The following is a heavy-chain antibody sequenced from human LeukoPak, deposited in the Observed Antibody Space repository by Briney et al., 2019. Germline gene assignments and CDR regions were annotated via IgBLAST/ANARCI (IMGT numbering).Heavy chain of an antibody. V-gene: IGHV1-69*13. D-gene: IGHD3-9*01. CDR1: GGTFSSYA. Sequence: ASVKVSCKASGGTFSSYAISWVRQAPGQGLEWMGGIIPIFGTANYAQKFQGRVTITADESTSTAYMELSSLRSEDTAVYYCARADYDILTGQKLSFDYWGQGTLVTVSS. J-gene: IGHJ4*02. CDR2: IIPIFGTA. CDR3: ARADYDILTGQKLSFDY.